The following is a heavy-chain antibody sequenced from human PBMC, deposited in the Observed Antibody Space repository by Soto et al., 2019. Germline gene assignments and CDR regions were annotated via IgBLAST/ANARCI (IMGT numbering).Heavy chain of an antibody. CDR3: AKETTLYSSSWYLSGMDV. CDR2: ISYDGTNK. V-gene: IGHV3-30*18. D-gene: IGHD6-13*01. CDR1: AFTFSSYC. Sequence: EGSLRLSCAASAFTFSSYCMHWFRQAPGKGLEWVAVISYDGTNKYYTESVKGRFTISRDNAKNTLYLQMNSLRAEDTAVYFCAKETTLYSSSWYLSGMDVWGQGTTVTVSS. J-gene: IGHJ6*02.